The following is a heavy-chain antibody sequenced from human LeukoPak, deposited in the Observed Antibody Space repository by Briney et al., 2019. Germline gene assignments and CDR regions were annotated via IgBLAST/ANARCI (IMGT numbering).Heavy chain of an antibody. CDR1: GFTFSSYG. D-gene: IGHD4-23*01. Sequence: GGSLRLSCAASGFTFSSYGMHWVRQAPGKGLEWVAVIWYDGSNKYYADSVKGRFTISRDNSKNTPYLQMNSLRAEDTAVYYCAREVVTRPFDYWGEGTLVTVPS. CDR2: IWYDGSNK. V-gene: IGHV3-33*01. CDR3: AREVVTRPFDY. J-gene: IGHJ4*02.